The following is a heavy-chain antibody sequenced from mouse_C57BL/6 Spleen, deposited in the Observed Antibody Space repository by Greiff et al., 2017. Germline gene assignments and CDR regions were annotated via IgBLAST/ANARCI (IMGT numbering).Heavy chain of an antibody. J-gene: IGHJ1*03. V-gene: IGHV5-6*01. Sequence: EVQGVESGGDLVKPGGSLKLSCAASGFTFSSYGMSWVRQTPDKRLEWVATISSGGSYTYYPDSVKGRFTISRDNAKNTLYLQMSSLKSEDTAMYYCLYGSSQDWYFDVWGTGTTVTVSS. CDR1: GFTFSSYG. D-gene: IGHD1-1*01. CDR2: ISSGGSYT. CDR3: LYGSSQDWYFDV.